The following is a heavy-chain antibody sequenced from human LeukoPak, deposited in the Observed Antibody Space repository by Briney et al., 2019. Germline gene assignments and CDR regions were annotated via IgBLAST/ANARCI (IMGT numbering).Heavy chain of an antibody. CDR1: GFNFSTSR. Sequence: GGSLRLSCAASGFNFSTSRMNWVRQAPGKGLEWVSSISTDENYLYYGDSVRGRFTISRDNTKNSVFLQMNSLSFEDTAVYYCAREVLYVDATVTNYYYYMDVWGNGTTVTVSS. V-gene: IGHV3-21*01. CDR2: ISTDENYL. CDR3: AREVLYVDATVTNYYYYMDV. J-gene: IGHJ6*03. D-gene: IGHD4-17*01.